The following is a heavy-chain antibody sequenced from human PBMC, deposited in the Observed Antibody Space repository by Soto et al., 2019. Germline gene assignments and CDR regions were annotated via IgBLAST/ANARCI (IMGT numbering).Heavy chain of an antibody. Sequence: EVQLLESGGGLVQPGGSLRLSCVASGFSFDSYARTWVRQAPGKGLEWVDVVTDSDSGGPTYYAASVKGRFTISRDNSMSTVFLQMNGLRVEDTALYYCAKDTFVGMPSYGMDVWGQGTAVTVSS. D-gene: IGHD2-21*01. J-gene: IGHJ6*02. CDR3: AKDTFVGMPSYGMDV. CDR2: DSDSGGPT. CDR1: GFSFDSYA. V-gene: IGHV3-23*01.